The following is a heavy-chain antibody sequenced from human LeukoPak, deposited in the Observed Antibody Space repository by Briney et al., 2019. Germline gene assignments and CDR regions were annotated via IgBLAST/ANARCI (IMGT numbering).Heavy chain of an antibody. V-gene: IGHV1-2*06. CDR2: IILNNGAT. J-gene: IGHJ4*02. CDR1: GFTFTDYY. CDR3: ATDGGNHNFDY. Sequence: GASVKVSCKASGFTFTDYYLHWVRQAPGQGLEWMGRIILNNGATNYAQKFQGRDTLTRDTSISTAYMELSRQTSDDTAVYYCATDGGNHNFDYWGQGTLVTVSS. D-gene: IGHD1-14*01.